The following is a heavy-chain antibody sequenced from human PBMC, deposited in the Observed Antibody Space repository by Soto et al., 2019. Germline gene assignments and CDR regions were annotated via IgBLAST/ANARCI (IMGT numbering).Heavy chain of an antibody. CDR1: GFTFSSYG. CDR3: AREVEYSSSWSFDY. D-gene: IGHD6-13*01. Sequence: QVQLVESGGGVVQPGRSLRLSCAASGFTFSSYGMHWVRQAPGNGLEWVAVIWYDGSNKYYADSVKGRFTISRDNSKNTLYLQMNSLRAEDTAVYYCAREVEYSSSWSFDYWGQGTLVTVSS. J-gene: IGHJ4*02. CDR2: IWYDGSNK. V-gene: IGHV3-33*01.